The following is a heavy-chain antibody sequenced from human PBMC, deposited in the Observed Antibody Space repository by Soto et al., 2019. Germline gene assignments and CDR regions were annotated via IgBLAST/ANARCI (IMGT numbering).Heavy chain of an antibody. Sequence: SVKVSCKASGGTFSSYAISWVRQAPGQGLEWMGGIIPIFGTANYAQKSQGRVTITADKSTSTAYMELSSLRSEDTAVYYCARTYCSSTSCYSTPRGFDYWGQGTLVTVSS. D-gene: IGHD2-2*01. CDR2: IIPIFGTA. V-gene: IGHV1-69*06. CDR1: GGTFSSYA. CDR3: ARTYCSSTSCYSTPRGFDY. J-gene: IGHJ4*02.